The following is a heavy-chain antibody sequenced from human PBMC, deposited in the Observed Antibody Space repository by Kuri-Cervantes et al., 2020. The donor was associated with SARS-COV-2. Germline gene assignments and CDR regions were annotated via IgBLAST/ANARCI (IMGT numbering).Heavy chain of an antibody. V-gene: IGHV1-2*02. D-gene: IGHD4-17*01. CDR1: GYTFTGYY. Sequence: ASVKVSCKASGYTFTGYYMHWVRQAPGQGLEWMGWINPNSGDTNYAQKFQGRVTMTRDTSISTAYMELSRLRSEDTAVYYCARGLRGRYFDLWGRGTLVTVSS. J-gene: IGHJ2*01. CDR3: ARGLRGRYFDL. CDR2: INPNSGDT.